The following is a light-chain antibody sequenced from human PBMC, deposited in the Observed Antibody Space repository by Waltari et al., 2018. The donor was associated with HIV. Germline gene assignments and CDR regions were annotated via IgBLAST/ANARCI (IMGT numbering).Light chain of an antibody. J-gene: IGKJ2*01. CDR2: GAA. V-gene: IGKV3-15*01. CDR3: QQYNIRPGGNT. CDR1: QGVGSN. Sequence: DIVMTQSPAILSVSPGERVTLSCRASQGVGSNLAWYQQKVGQAPRLLIYGAATRAAEIPVRFSGSGSGTDFTLTIDSLQSEDFATYYCQQYNIRPGGNTFGQGTKLQIK.